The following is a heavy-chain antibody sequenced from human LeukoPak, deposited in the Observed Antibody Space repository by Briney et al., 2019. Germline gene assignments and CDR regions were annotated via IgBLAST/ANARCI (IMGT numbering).Heavy chain of an antibody. J-gene: IGHJ4*02. V-gene: IGHV3-53*01. D-gene: IGHD6-13*01. CDR3: ARVTAYSRTHDY. CDR1: GFTVSSNY. Sequence: GGSLRLSCVASGFTVSSNYMSWVRQAPGKGLEWVSVIYSGGSTYYADSVKGRFTISRDNSKNTLYLQMNSLRAEDTAVYYCARVTAYSRTHDYWGQGTLVTVSS. CDR2: IYSGGST.